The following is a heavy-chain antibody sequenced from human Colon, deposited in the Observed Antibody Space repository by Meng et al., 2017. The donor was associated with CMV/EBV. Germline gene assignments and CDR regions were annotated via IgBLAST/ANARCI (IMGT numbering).Heavy chain of an antibody. J-gene: IGHJ4*02. CDR1: GGSISSGDYY. D-gene: IGHD3-22*01. CDR2: IYYSGST. V-gene: IGHV4-30-4*08. Sequence: SETLSLTCTVSGGSISSGDYYWSWIRQPPGKGREWIGYIYYSGSTYYNPSLKSRVTISVDTSKNQFSLKLSSVTAADTAVYYCASLGYYYDSSGYYSRWGQGTLVTVSS. CDR3: ASLGYYYDSSGYYSR.